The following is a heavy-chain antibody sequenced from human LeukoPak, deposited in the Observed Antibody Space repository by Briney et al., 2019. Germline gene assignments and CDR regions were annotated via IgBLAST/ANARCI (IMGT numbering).Heavy chain of an antibody. CDR3: AREGSYCVGGDCYSFDF. Sequence: ASVRVSCKSSGYKFISHYLQWVRQAPGLGPEWMGWMHGGNGNTRYAEKFEGRVTMTRDRSTSTAYMELSSRTSDDTAVYYCAREGSYCVGGDCYSFDFWGQGTLVTVSS. V-gene: IGHV1-2*02. J-gene: IGHJ4*02. CDR1: GYKFISHY. CDR2: MHGGNGNT. D-gene: IGHD2-21*02.